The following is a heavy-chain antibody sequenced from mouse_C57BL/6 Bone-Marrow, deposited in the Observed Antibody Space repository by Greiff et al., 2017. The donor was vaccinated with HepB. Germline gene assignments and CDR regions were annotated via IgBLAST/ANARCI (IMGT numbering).Heavy chain of an antibody. D-gene: IGHD1-1*01. CDR3: ARGIITTVVATEGCWFAY. V-gene: IGHV1-55*01. CDR2: IYPGSGST. CDR1: GYTFTSYW. J-gene: IGHJ3*01. Sequence: QVQLKQPGAELVKPGASVKMSCKASGYTFTSYWITWVKQRPGQGLEWIGDIYPGSGSTNYNEKFKSKATLTVDTSSSTAYMQLSSLTSEDSAVYYCARGIITTVVATEGCWFAYWGQGTLVTVSA.